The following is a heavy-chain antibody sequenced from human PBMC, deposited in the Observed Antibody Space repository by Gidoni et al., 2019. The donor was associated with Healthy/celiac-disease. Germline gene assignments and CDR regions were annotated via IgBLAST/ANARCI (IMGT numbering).Heavy chain of an antibody. V-gene: IGHV4-59*01. CDR2: IYYSGST. Sequence: GKGLEWIGYIYYSGSTNYNPSLKSRVTISVDTSKNQFSLKLSSVTAADTAVYYCARESTQTANFDYWGQGTLVTVSS. CDR3: ARESTQTANFDY. D-gene: IGHD2-21*02. J-gene: IGHJ4*02.